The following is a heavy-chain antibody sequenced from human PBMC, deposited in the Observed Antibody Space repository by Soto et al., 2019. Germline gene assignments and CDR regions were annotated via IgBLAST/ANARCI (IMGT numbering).Heavy chain of an antibody. V-gene: IGHV1-46*01. J-gene: IGHJ4*02. CDR2: INPSGGST. Sequence: ASVKVSCKASGYTFTSYYMHWVRQAPGQGLEWMGIINPSGGSTSYAQKFQGRVTMTRDTSTSTVYMELSSLRSEDTAVCYCARDHRSGWYLKGYDYWGQGTLVTVSS. CDR3: ARDHRSGWYLKGYDY. CDR1: GYTFTSYY. D-gene: IGHD6-19*01.